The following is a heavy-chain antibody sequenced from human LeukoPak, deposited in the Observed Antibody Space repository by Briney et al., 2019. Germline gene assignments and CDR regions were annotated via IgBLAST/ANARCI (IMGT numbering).Heavy chain of an antibody. Sequence: SETLSLTCTVSGGSISTYYWNWIRQPPGKGLEWIGYIYHSGSTNYNPSLQSRVTISVDTSKNQFSLNLNSVTAADTAVYYCARGRDYYDSSGYYYVFDYWGQGTLVTVSS. CDR2: IYHSGST. CDR3: ARGRDYYDSSGYYYVFDY. D-gene: IGHD3-22*01. J-gene: IGHJ4*02. CDR1: GGSISTYY. V-gene: IGHV4-59*01.